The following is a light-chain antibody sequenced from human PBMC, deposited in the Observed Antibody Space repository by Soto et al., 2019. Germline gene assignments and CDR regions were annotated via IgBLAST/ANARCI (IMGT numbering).Light chain of an antibody. J-gene: IGKJ5*01. V-gene: IGKV3-20*01. CDR3: QQYGSSPPIT. CDR1: QSVSRSS. Sequence: EIVLTQSPGTLSLSPGERATLSCRASQSVSRSSLAWYQQKPGQAPRLLIYGASSRATGIPDRFSGSGPGTDFTLTISRLEPEDFAVYYCQQYGSSPPITFGQGTRLEIK. CDR2: GAS.